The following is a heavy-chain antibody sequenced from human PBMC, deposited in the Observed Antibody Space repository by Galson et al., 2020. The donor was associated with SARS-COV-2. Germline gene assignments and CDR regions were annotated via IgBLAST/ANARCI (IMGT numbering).Heavy chain of an antibody. J-gene: IGHJ4*02. CDR1: GFTFSSYA. Sequence: GESLKISCAASGFTFSSYAMHWVRQAPGKGLEWVAVISHDGSNKYYADSVKGRFTISRDNSKNTLYLQMNSLRAEDTAVYYCARDRSDSSPGMIDYWGQGTLVTVSS. CDR2: ISHDGSNK. D-gene: IGHD3-22*01. CDR3: ARDRSDSSPGMIDY. V-gene: IGHV3-30*01.